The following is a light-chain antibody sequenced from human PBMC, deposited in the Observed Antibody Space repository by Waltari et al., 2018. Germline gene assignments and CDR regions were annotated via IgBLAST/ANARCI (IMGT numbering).Light chain of an antibody. J-gene: IGLJ3*02. CDR3: QTGGHGTWV. CDR2: VNSDGSH. V-gene: IGLV4-69*01. CDR1: SGHSNNI. Sequence: QLVVTQSPSASASLGASVKLTCTLSSGHSNNIIAWLQQRPEKGPRYLMKVNSDGSHIRGDEIPARFSGSSSGAERYLTISILQSEDEADYYCQTGGHGTWVFGGGTKLTVL.